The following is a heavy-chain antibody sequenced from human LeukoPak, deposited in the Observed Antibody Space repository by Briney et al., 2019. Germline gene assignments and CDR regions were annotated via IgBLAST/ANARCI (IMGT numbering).Heavy chain of an antibody. CDR2: ISPTGSTT. V-gene: IGHV3-74*01. CDR1: GFSSSGLW. Sequence: PGGSLRLSCTASGFSSSGLWMHWARQLPGKGLVWVSRISPTGSTTSYADSVKGRFTVSRDNAKNTLYLQVNNLRAEDTAVYYCARGPNSNWSGLDFWGQGTLLTVSS. CDR3: ARGPNSNWSGLDF. D-gene: IGHD6-6*01. J-gene: IGHJ4*02.